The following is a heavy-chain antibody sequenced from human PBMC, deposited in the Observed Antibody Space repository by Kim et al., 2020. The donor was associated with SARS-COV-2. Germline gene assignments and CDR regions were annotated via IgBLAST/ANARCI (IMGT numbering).Heavy chain of an antibody. CDR1: GFTFSSYS. V-gene: IGHV3-21*01. CDR2: ISSSSSYI. D-gene: IGHD2-15*01. CDR3: ARQIRGSAIVVVVAAPNWFDP. J-gene: IGHJ5*02. Sequence: GGSLRLSCAASGFTFSSYSMNWVRQAPGKGLEWVSSISSSSSYIYYADSVKGRFTISRDNAKNSLYLQMNSLRAEDTAVYYCARQIRGSAIVVVVAAPNWFDPWGQGTLVTVSS.